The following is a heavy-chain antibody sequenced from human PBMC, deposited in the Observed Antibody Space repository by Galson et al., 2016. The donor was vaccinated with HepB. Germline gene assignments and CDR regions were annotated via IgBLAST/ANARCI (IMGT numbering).Heavy chain of an antibody. J-gene: IGHJ6*02. D-gene: IGHD2-2*01. V-gene: IGHV3-30-3*01. CDR3: AREVVPAANGYYYYCGMDV. CDR1: SYA. Sequence: SYAMHWVRQAPGKGLEWVAVISYDGSNKYYADSVKGRFTISRDNSKNTLYLQMNSLRAEDTAVYYCAREVVPAANGYYYYCGMDVWGQGTTVTVSS. CDR2: ISYDGSNK.